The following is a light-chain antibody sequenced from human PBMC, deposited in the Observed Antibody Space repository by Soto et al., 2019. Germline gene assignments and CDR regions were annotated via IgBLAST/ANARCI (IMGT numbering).Light chain of an antibody. V-gene: IGLV1-40*01. CDR2: GNS. J-gene: IGLJ2*01. Sequence: QSVLTQQPSVSGAPGQRVTIYCTGSSSNIGAGYDVHWYQQLPGTAPKLLIFGNSNRPSGVPDRFSGSKSGTSASLAITGLQAEDEADYYCQSYDSSLSAHVVFGGGTKLTVL. CDR3: QSYDSSLSAHVV. CDR1: SSNIGAGYD.